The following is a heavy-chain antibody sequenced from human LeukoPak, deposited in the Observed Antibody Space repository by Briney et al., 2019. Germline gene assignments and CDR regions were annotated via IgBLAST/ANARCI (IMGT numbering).Heavy chain of an antibody. CDR2: ISGSGGST. V-gene: IGHV3-23*01. D-gene: IGHD3-22*01. Sequence: AGGSLRLSCAASGFTFSSYDMSWVRQAPGKGLEWVSAISGSGGSTYYTDSVKDQFTISRDNSKNTPYLQMYSLRAKHTAVYYCAKAFYDSSGYSCLDYWGQGTLVTASS. CDR3: AKAFYDSSGYSCLDY. J-gene: IGHJ4*02. CDR1: GFTFSSYD.